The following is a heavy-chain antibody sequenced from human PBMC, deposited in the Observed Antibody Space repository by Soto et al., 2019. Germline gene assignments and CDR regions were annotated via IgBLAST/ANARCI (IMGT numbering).Heavy chain of an antibody. V-gene: IGHV3-21*01. J-gene: IGHJ4*01. CDR1: GFTFSSYS. CDR2: ISSSSSYI. Sequence: PGGSLRLSCAASGFTFSSYSMNWVRQAPGKGLEWVSSISSSSSYIYYADSVKGRFTISRDNAKNSLYLQMNSLRAEDTAVYYCARGFYDFWSGYREYYFDYWGQGTLVTVSS. D-gene: IGHD3-3*01. CDR3: ARGFYDFWSGYREYYFDY.